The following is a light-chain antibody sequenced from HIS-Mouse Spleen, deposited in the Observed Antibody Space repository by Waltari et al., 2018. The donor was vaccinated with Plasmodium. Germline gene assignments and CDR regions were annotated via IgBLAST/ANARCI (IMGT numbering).Light chain of an antibody. Sequence: DIVLTQSPATLSLSPGERATLSCRASQMVSSYLAWYHKKPGQAPRLLIYDASNRATGIPARFSGSGSGTDFTLTISSLEPEDFAVYYCQQRSNWPRVLTFGGGTKVEIK. CDR2: DAS. J-gene: IGKJ4*01. V-gene: IGKV3-11*01. CDR3: QQRSNWPRVLT. CDR1: QMVSSY.